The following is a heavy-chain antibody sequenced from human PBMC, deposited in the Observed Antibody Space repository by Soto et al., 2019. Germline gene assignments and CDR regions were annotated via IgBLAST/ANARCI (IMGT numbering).Heavy chain of an antibody. CDR3: ARDSNGMDV. Sequence: LRLSCAASGFTFSSYAIHWVRQAPGKGLEWVAVISYDGSNKYYADSVKGRFTISRDNSKNTLYLQMNSLRAEDTAVYYCARDSNGMDVWGQGTTVTVSS. V-gene: IGHV3-30-3*01. J-gene: IGHJ6*02. CDR2: ISYDGSNK. CDR1: GFTFSSYA.